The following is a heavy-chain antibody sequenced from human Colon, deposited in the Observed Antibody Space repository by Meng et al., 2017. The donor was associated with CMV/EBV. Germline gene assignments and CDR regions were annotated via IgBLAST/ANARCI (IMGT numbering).Heavy chain of an antibody. Sequence: GESLKISCAASGFAFSYSEMNWVRQAPGKGLEWVAYISSSGRDIYYADSVKGRFTISRDNAKNSLYLQMNSLRDEDSAIYYCAKEGVGRGDPFDHWGQGTPVTVSS. V-gene: IGHV3-48*03. J-gene: IGHJ5*02. CDR2: ISSSGRDI. CDR3: AKEGVGRGDPFDH. CDR1: GFAFSYSE. D-gene: IGHD3-3*01.